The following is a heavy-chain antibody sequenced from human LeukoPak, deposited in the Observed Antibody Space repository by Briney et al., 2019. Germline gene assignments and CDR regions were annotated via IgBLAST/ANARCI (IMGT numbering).Heavy chain of an antibody. CDR1: GGTFSSYA. CDR3: ARRAHEAPDILTGYYAPKDYYYYMDV. V-gene: IGHV1-69*05. J-gene: IGHJ6*03. D-gene: IGHD3-9*01. Sequence: GSSVKVSCKASGGTFSSYAISWVRQAPGQGLEWMGGIIPIFGTANYAQKLQGRVTMTTDTSTSTAYMELRSLRSDDTAVYYCARRAHEAPDILTGYYAPKDYYYYMDVWGKGTTVTISS. CDR2: IIPIFGTA.